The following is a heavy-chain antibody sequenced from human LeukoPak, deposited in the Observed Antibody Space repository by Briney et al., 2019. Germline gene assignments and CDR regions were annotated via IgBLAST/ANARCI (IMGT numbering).Heavy chain of an antibody. D-gene: IGHD3-10*01. CDR3: ARRFGDLSSYYMDV. J-gene: IGHJ6*03. CDR1: GFTFSSYS. CDR2: ISSSSSTI. Sequence: GGSLRLSCAASGFTFSSYSMNWVRQAPGKGLEWVSYISSSSSTIYYADSVKGRFTISRDNAKNSLYLQMNSLRAEDTALYYCARRFGDLSSYYMDVWGKGTTVTVSS. V-gene: IGHV3-48*04.